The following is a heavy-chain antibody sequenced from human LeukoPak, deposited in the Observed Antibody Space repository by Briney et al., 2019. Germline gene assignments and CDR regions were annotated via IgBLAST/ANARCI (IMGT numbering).Heavy chain of an antibody. V-gene: IGHV3-48*01. J-gene: IGHJ3*02. CDR3: ARDLTGIWGASPGAFDI. CDR1: GFTFSSYS. CDR2: ISSSSSTI. Sequence: PGGSLRLSCAASGFTFSSYSMNWVRQASGKGLEWVSYISSSSSTIYYADSVKGRFTISRDNAKNSLYLQMNSLRAEDTAVYYCARDLTGIWGASPGAFDIWGQGTMVTVSS. D-gene: IGHD1-26*01.